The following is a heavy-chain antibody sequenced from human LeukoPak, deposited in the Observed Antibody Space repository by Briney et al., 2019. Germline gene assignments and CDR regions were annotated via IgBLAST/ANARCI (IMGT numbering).Heavy chain of an antibody. CDR2: ISGSGGST. D-gene: IGHD3-9*01. V-gene: IGHV3-23*01. J-gene: IGHJ4*02. CDR1: GFTFSSYA. CDR3: AKVRERSYYDILTGLTPLYYFDY. Sequence: PGGSLRLSCAASGFTFSSYAMSWVRQAPGKGLEWVSAISGSGGSTYYADSVKGRFTISRDNSKNTLYLQMNSLRAEDTAVYYCAKVRERSYYDILTGLTPLYYFDYWGQGTLVTVSS.